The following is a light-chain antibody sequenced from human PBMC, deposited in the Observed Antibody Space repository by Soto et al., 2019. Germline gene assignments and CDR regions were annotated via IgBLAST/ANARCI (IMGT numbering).Light chain of an antibody. J-gene: IGKJ4*01. Sequence: DIQMTQSPSSLSASVGDRVTITCRASQRISSYLNWYQQKPGKAPKLLIYGASSLQSAVPPRFSGSGSGTGFTLTISSLQPEDFAPYSCQQSYGISLSFGSGTNVEIK. V-gene: IGKV1-39*01. CDR1: QRISSY. CDR3: QQSYGISLS. CDR2: GAS.